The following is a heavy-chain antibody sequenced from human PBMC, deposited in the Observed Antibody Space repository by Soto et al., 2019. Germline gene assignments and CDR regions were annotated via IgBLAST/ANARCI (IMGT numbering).Heavy chain of an antibody. CDR1: GGSFSTYY. V-gene: IGHV4-34*01. CDR2: INHSGNN. CDR3: ARGEDAFFYYGLDV. J-gene: IGHJ6*02. Sequence: SETLSLTCVVSGGSFSTYYYNWIRQSPGKGLEWIGEINHSGNNNYSPSLKSRVTMSLDTSKNQFSLKLTSVTAADTAVYYCARGEDAFFYYGLDVWGQGITVTVSS.